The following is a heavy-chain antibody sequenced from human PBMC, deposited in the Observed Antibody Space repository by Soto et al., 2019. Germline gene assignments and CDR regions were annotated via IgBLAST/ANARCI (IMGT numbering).Heavy chain of an antibody. D-gene: IGHD5-12*01. CDR2: IYHSGST. CDR1: GGSISSGGYS. J-gene: IGHJ4*02. V-gene: IGHV4-30-2*01. Sequence: SETLSLTCAVSGGSISSGGYSWSWIRQPPGKGLEWIGYIYHSGSTYYNPSLKSRVTISVDRSKNQFSLKLSSVTAADTAVYYCARVHGSGDFFDYWGQGTLVTVSS. CDR3: ARVHGSGDFFDY.